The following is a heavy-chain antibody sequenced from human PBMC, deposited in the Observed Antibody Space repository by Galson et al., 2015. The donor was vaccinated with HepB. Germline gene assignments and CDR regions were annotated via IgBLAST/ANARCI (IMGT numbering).Heavy chain of an antibody. CDR2: INAGNGNT. V-gene: IGHV1-3*01. Sequence: SGAEVHKPGTSVKVSCKASGYTFTSYAMHWVRQAPGQRLEWMGWINAGNGNTKYSQKFQGRVTITRDTSASTAYMELSSLRSEDTAVYYCARRGSGSTWGAFDIWGQGTMVTVSS. CDR1: GYTFTSYA. CDR3: ARRGSGSTWGAFDI. D-gene: IGHD3-10*01. J-gene: IGHJ3*02.